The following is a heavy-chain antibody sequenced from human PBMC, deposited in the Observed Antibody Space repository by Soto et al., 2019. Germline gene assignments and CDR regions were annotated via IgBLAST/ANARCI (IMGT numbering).Heavy chain of an antibody. J-gene: IGHJ4*02. V-gene: IGHV4-61*08. CDR1: GGSISSGGYY. D-gene: IGHD2-15*01. Sequence: SETLSLTYTVSGGSISSGGYYWSWIRQHPGKGLEWIAYIYYSGSTNYNPSLKSRVTISLDTSKNQFSLNLSSVTAADTAVYYCARHHRYCTGGSCYAIDSWGQGTLVTVSS. CDR3: ARHHRYCTGGSCYAIDS. CDR2: IYYSGST.